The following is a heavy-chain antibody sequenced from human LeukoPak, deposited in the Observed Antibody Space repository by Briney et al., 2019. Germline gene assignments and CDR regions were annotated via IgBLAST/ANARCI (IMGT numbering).Heavy chain of an antibody. CDR2: IYYSGTA. CDR1: GGSPSSSDHY. J-gene: IGHJ4*02. V-gene: IGHV4-30-4*01. D-gene: IGHD6-13*01. CDR3: ARGDSSSWSFKI. Sequence: PSETLSLTCTVSGGSPSSSDHYWSWIRQPPGKGLEWIAYIYYSGTAYYNPSLKSRVSISVDTSKNQFSLKLSSVTAADTAVYYCARGDSSSWSFKIWGQGTLVTVSS.